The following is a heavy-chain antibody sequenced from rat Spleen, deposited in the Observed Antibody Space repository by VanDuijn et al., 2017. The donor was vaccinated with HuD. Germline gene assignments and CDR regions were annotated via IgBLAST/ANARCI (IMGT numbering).Heavy chain of an antibody. CDR1: GFTFSGYW. Sequence: EVQLVETGGDLVQPGRSLKLSCVASGFTFSGYWMYWLRQAPTKGLEWVAYISTGGGSTYYQDSMKGRFTISRDNAKSSLYLQMNSLKSEDTATYYCAREDYGLPRYFDYWGQGVMVTVSS. J-gene: IGHJ2*01. V-gene: IGHV5-58*01. CDR2: ISTGGGST. CDR3: AREDYGLPRYFDY. D-gene: IGHD1-11*01.